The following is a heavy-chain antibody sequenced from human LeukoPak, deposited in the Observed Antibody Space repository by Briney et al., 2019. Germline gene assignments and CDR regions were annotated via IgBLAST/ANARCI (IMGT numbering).Heavy chain of an antibody. CDR2: IYSSGSS. V-gene: IGHV4-61*02. CDR1: GGSISSRCYY. CDR3: AGAGGYIYGDGGLMLDY. J-gene: IGHJ4*02. Sequence: KSSDTLSLTRTVAGGSISSRCYYWSWIRQPGGKGLEWFRRIYSSGSSNYNASPKSRVTITVDTTKNQSSLKLSSVTAADTAVYYCAGAGGYIYGDGGLMLDYWGQGTLVTVSS. D-gene: IGHD5-18*01.